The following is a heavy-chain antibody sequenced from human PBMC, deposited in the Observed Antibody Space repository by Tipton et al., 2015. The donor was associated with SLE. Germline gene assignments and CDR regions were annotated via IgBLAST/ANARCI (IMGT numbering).Heavy chain of an antibody. CDR1: GGSISSYY. CDR3: AREDYYGSGSYYKEGYFQH. D-gene: IGHD3-10*01. CDR2: IYYSGST. J-gene: IGHJ1*01. V-gene: IGHV4-59*01. Sequence: TLSLTCTVSGGSISSYYWSWIRQPPGKGLEWIGYIYYSGSTNYNPSLKSRATISVDTSKNQFSLKLSSVTAADTAVYYCAREDYYGSGSYYKEGYFQHWGQGTLVTVSS.